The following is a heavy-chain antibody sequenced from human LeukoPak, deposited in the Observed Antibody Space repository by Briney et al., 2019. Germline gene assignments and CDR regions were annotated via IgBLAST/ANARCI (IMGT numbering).Heavy chain of an antibody. J-gene: IGHJ4*02. V-gene: IGHV3-33*01. Sequence: GGSLRLSCAASGFTFSSYAMHWVRQAPGKGLEWVTVIWYDGSNKHYADSVKGRFTISRDNSKNTLYLQMDSLRAEDTAVYYCARAFGASSGYSVDHWGQGTLVTVSS. CDR3: ARAFGASSGYSVDH. CDR2: IWYDGSNK. D-gene: IGHD3-22*01. CDR1: GFTFSSYA.